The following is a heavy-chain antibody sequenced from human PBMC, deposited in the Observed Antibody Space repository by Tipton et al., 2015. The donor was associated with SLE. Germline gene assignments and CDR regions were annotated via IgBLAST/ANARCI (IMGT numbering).Heavy chain of an antibody. J-gene: IGHJ4*02. Sequence: TLSLTCTVSGGSISSHYWSWIRQPPGKGLEWIGYIYYSGSTNYNPSLKSRVTISVDTSKNQFSLRLSSVTAADTAVYYCVRRHTYGPFAYWGQGMLVAISS. V-gene: IGHV4-59*11. CDR1: GGSISSHY. D-gene: IGHD5-18*01. CDR3: VRRHTYGPFAY. CDR2: IYYSGST.